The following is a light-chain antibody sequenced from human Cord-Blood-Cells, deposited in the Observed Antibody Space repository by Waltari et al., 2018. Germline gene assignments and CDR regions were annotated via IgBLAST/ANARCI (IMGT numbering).Light chain of an antibody. V-gene: IGKV1-9*01. J-gene: IGKJ4*01. CDR2: AAS. CDR1: QGISSY. CDR3: QQLNSYPLT. Sequence: DIQLTQSPSFLSESVGDRVTITCRASQGISSYLAWYQQKPGKAPKLLIYAASTLQSGVPSRFSGSGSGTEFTLTISSLQPEDFATYDCQQLNSYPLTFGGGTKVEIK.